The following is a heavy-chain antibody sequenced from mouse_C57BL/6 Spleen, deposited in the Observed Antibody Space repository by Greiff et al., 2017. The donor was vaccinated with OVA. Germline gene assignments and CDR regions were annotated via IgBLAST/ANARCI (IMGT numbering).Heavy chain of an antibody. D-gene: IGHD2-5*01. CDR3: ARGSNYGSAMDY. CDR1: GFTFSSYA. CDR2: ISDGGSYT. V-gene: IGHV5-4*01. Sequence: EVQGVESGGGLVKPGGSLKLSCAASGFTFSSYAMSWVRQTPEKRLEWVATISDGGSYTYYPDNVKGRFTISRDNAKNNLYLQMSHLKSEDTAMYYCARGSNYGSAMDYWGQGTSVTVSS. J-gene: IGHJ4*01.